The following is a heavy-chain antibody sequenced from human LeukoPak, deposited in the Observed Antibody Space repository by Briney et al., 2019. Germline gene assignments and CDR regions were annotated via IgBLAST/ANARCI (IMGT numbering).Heavy chain of an antibody. Sequence: GASVKGSCKASGYTFTGYYMRWVRQAPGQGLEWMGWINPNSGGTNYAQKCQGRVTMTRDTSISTAYMELSRLRYDDTAVYYCARHLLEESMVRGVVQHDYWGQGTLVTVSS. V-gene: IGHV1-2*02. CDR3: ARHLLEESMVRGVVQHDY. CDR1: GYTFTGYY. CDR2: INPNSGGT. J-gene: IGHJ4*02. D-gene: IGHD3-10*01.